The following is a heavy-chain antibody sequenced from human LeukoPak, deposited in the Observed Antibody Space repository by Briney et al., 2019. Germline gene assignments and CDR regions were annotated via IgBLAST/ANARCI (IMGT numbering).Heavy chain of an antibody. CDR1: GFTFSSYA. V-gene: IGHV3-23*01. CDR3: ARDPLAYYYGSGSYYFDY. CDR2: ISGSGGST. D-gene: IGHD3-10*01. J-gene: IGHJ4*02. Sequence: PGGSLRLSCAASGFTFSSYAMSWVRQAPGKGLEWVSGISGSGGSTYYADSVKGRFTISRDNSKNTLYLQMNSLRAEDTAVYYCARDPLAYYYGSGSYYFDYWGQGTLVTVS.